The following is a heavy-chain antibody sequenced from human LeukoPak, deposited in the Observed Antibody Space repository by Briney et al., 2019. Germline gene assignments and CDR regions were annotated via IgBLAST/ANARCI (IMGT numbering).Heavy chain of an antibody. CDR3: ARALGEIKPSFDY. J-gene: IGHJ4*02. V-gene: IGHV3-21*01. D-gene: IGHD1-26*01. CDR1: GFTFSSYS. CDR2: ISSSSSYI. Sequence: KTGGSLRLSCAASGFTFSSYSMNWVRQAPGKGLEWVSSISSSSSYIYYADSVKGRFTISRDNAKNSLYLQMNSLRAEDTAVYYCARALGEIKPSFDYWGQGTLVTVSS.